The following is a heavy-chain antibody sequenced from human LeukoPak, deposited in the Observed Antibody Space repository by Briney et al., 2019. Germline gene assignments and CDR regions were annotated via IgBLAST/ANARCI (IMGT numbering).Heavy chain of an antibody. CDR3: ARDLGYGDYSPSYYYYYGMDV. V-gene: IGHV1-2*04. CDR2: INPNSGGT. Sequence: ASVKVSCKASGYTFTGYYMHWVRQAPGQGLEWMGWINPNSGGTNYAQKFQGWVTMTRDTSISTAYMELSRLRSDDTAVYYCARDLGYGDYSPSYYYYYGMDVWGQGTTVTVSS. CDR1: GYTFTGYY. J-gene: IGHJ6*02. D-gene: IGHD4-17*01.